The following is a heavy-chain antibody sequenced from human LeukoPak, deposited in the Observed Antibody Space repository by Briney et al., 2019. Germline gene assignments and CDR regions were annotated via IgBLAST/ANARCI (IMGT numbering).Heavy chain of an antibody. CDR3: ASGYYRRPDY. J-gene: IGHJ4*02. CDR1: GGSFSGYY. CDR2: IYYSGST. D-gene: IGHD3-22*01. V-gene: IGHV4-34*09. Sequence: PSETLSLTCAVYGGSFSGYYWSWIRQPPGKGLEWIGYIYYSGSTYYNPSLKSRVTISVDTSKNQFSLKLSSVTAADTAVYYCASGYYRRPDYWGQGTLVTVSS.